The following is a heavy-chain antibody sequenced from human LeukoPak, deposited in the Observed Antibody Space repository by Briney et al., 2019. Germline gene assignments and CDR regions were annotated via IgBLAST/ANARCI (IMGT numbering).Heavy chain of an antibody. CDR3: AKGHYYGSGSLDY. Sequence: GGSLRLSCAASGFTFSRHWMTWVRQAPGKGLEWVSAISGSGGSTYYADSVKGRFTISRDNSKNTLYLQMNSLRAEDTAVYYCAKGHYYGSGSLDYWGQGTLVTVSS. D-gene: IGHD3-10*01. CDR1: GFTFSRHW. V-gene: IGHV3-23*01. J-gene: IGHJ4*02. CDR2: ISGSGGST.